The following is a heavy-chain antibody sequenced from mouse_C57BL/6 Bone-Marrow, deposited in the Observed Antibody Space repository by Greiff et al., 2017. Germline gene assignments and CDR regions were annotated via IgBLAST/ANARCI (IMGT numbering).Heavy chain of an antibody. CDR3: ARRGFYYGSKGGYFDV. J-gene: IGHJ1*03. V-gene: IGHV1-80*01. Sequence: VQLQQSGAELVKPGASVKISCKASGYAFSSYWMNWVKQRPGKGLEWIGQIYPGDGDTNYNGKFKGKATLTADKSSSTAYMQLSSLTSEDSAVYFCARRGFYYGSKGGYFDVWGTGTTVTVSS. D-gene: IGHD1-1*01. CDR1: GYAFSSYW. CDR2: IYPGDGDT.